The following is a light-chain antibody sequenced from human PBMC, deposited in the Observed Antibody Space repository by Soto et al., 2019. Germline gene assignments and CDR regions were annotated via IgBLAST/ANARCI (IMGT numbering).Light chain of an antibody. J-gene: IGLJ1*01. CDR2: EGS. Sequence: QSALAQPASVSGSPGQSITISCSGSISDVGSSGPVSWYQHHPGQVPKLIIYEGSRRPSGVSSRFSGSKTGNTASLTITGLQAEDEANYYCCSYVGARTYVFGTGTKVTVL. CDR1: ISDVGSSGP. CDR3: CSYVGARTYV. V-gene: IGLV2-23*01.